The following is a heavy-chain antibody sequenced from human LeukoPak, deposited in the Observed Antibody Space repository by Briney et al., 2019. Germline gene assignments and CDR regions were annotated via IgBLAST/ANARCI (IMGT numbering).Heavy chain of an antibody. D-gene: IGHD2-2*01. J-gene: IGHJ6*04. CDR3: ARDQVVPAARGVYYYYGMDV. CDR1: GFTFSSYA. V-gene: IGHV3-48*03. Sequence: GGSLRLSCSASGFTFSSYAMHWVRQAPGKGLEWVSYISSSGSTIYYADSVKGRFTISRDNAKNSLYLQMNSLRAEDTAVYYCARDQVVPAARGVYYYYGMDVWGKGTTVTVSS. CDR2: ISSSGSTI.